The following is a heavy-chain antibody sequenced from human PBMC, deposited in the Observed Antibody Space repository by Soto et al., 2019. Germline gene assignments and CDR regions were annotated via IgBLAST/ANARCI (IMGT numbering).Heavy chain of an antibody. J-gene: IGHJ4*02. CDR3: VRNFDS. CDR1: GGSFSGYY. Sequence: QVQLQQWGAGLWKPSETLSLTCAVYGGSFSGYYWSWVRQPPGKGLEWIGDIKYTGFSNYNPSLNSRVAITLDTSKNHFSLILTSVTAADTAVYYCVRNFDSWGQGTPVTVSS. CDR2: IKYTGFS. V-gene: IGHV4-34*01.